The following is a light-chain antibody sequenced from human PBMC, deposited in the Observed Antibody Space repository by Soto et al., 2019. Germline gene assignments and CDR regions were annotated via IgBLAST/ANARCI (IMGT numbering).Light chain of an antibody. V-gene: IGKV3-11*01. CDR2: DAS. J-gene: IGKJ1*01. CDR1: QSVSSY. Sequence: EIVLTQSPATLYLSPGDRATLSCRASQSVSSYLAWYQQKPGQAPRLLIYDASNRATGIPARFSGSGSGTDFTLTISSLEPEDFAVYYCQQRSNWPPTFGQGIKVDI. CDR3: QQRSNWPPT.